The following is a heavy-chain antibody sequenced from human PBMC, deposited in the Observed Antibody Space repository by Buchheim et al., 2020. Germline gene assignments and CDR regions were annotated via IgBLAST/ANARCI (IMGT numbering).Heavy chain of an antibody. CDR3: ARGIAAAGYYYYYGMDV. J-gene: IGHJ6*02. CDR2: IYTSGST. Sequence: QVQLQESGPGLVKPSQTLSLTCTVSGGSISSGSYYWSWIRQPAGKGLEWIGRIYTSGSTNYNPSLKRRVTISVDTSKTQSSLKLSSVTAADTAVYYCARGIAAAGYYYYYGMDVWGQGTT. CDR1: GGSISSGSYY. V-gene: IGHV4-61*02. D-gene: IGHD6-13*01.